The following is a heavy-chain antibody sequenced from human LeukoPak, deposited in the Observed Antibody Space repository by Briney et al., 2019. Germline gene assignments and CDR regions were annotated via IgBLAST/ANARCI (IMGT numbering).Heavy chain of an antibody. CDR3: ASSLYSSSWPGYGLHYYGMDV. Sequence: ASVKVSCKASGYTFTGYYMHWVRQAPGQGLEWMGWINPNSGGTNYAQKFQGWVTMTRDTSISTAYMELSRLRSDDTAVYYCASSLYSSSWPGYGLHYYGMDVWGQGTTVTVSS. CDR1: GYTFTGYY. CDR2: INPNSGGT. V-gene: IGHV1-2*04. D-gene: IGHD6-13*01. J-gene: IGHJ6*02.